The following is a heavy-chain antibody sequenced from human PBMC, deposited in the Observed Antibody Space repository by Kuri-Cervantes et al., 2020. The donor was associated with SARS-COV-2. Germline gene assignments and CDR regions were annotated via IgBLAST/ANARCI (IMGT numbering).Heavy chain of an antibody. D-gene: IGHD5-18*01. Sequence: ESLKISCAVYGGSFSGHYWSWIRKPPGKGLEWIGEINHSGSTNYNPSLKSRVTISVDTSKNQFSLKLSSVTAADTAVYYCARGAWVQSYYYYYYYMDVWGKGTTVTVSS. CDR3: ARGAWVQSYYYYYYYMDV. V-gene: IGHV4-34*01. J-gene: IGHJ6*03. CDR1: GGSFSGHY. CDR2: INHSGST.